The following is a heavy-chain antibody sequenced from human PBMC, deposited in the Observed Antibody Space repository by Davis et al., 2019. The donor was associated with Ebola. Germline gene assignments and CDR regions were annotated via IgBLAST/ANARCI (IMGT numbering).Heavy chain of an antibody. Sequence: GESLKISCAASGFTFSSYSMNWVRQAPGKGLEWISSISSSSSYIYYADSVKGRFTISRDNAKNSLYLQMNSLRAEDTAVYYCAKDVWAAAGYYFDYWGQGTLVTVSS. CDR3: AKDVWAAAGYYFDY. V-gene: IGHV3-21*04. J-gene: IGHJ4*02. D-gene: IGHD6-13*01. CDR1: GFTFSSYS. CDR2: ISSSSSYI.